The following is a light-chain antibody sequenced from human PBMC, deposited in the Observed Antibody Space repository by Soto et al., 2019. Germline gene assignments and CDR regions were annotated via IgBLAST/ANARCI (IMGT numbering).Light chain of an antibody. V-gene: IGKV1-5*01. CDR3: QQYNTSWT. CDR1: QSISSW. Sequence: DIQMTQSPSTLSASVQDRVTITCRASQSISSWLAWYQQKPGKAPKLLIYDVSSLESGVPSRFSGSGSGTEFTLTISSLQPDDSATYYCQQYNTSWTFGHGTKVEIK. J-gene: IGKJ1*01. CDR2: DVS.